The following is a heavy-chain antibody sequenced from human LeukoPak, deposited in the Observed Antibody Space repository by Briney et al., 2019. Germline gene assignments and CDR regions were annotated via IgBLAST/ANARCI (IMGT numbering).Heavy chain of an antibody. CDR3: ARYSYDFWSGYPPEYGMDV. J-gene: IGHJ6*02. Sequence: ASVKVSCKASGYTFTGYYMHWVRQAPGQGLEWMGWINPNSGGTNYAQKFQGRVTMTRGTSISTAYMELSRLRSDDTAVYYCARYSYDFWSGYPPEYGMDVWGQGTTVTVSS. CDR2: INPNSGGT. V-gene: IGHV1-2*02. CDR1: GYTFTGYY. D-gene: IGHD3-3*01.